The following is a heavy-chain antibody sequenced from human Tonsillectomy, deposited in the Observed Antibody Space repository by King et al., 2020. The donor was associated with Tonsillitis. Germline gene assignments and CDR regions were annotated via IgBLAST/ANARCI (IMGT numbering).Heavy chain of an antibody. Sequence: VQLVESGGGVVQPGRSLRLSCAASGFTFSSYAMHWVRQAPGKGLEWVAFISFDGSNKYNADSVKGRFTISRDNSKNTLSLQMNSLRAEDTAVYYCARFSRGVGSFAIWGQGTMVTVSS. CDR1: GFTFSSYA. CDR3: ARFSRGVGSFAI. J-gene: IGHJ3*02. CDR2: ISFDGSNK. V-gene: IGHV3-30*04. D-gene: IGHD1-26*01.